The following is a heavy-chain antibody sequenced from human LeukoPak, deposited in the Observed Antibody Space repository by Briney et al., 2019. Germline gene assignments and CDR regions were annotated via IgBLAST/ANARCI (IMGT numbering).Heavy chain of an antibody. CDR3: ARAPYYDSSGYHSAYFEY. Sequence: SETLSLTCTVSGDSISTYYWSWIRQPPGKGLEWLGYIYYSGSTNYNPSLKSRVTISVDKSKNHFSLKLSSVTAADTAVYYCARAPYYDSSGYHSAYFEYWGQGTLVTVSS. D-gene: IGHD3-22*01. CDR1: GDSISTYY. J-gene: IGHJ4*02. CDR2: IYYSGST. V-gene: IGHV4-59*12.